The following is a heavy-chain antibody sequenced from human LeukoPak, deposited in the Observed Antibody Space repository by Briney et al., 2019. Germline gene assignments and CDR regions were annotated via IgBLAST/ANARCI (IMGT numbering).Heavy chain of an antibody. CDR3: TVSWEDFWSGYYTDY. V-gene: IGHV1-3*01. CDR1: GYTFTSYA. J-gene: IGHJ4*02. CDR2: INAGNGNT. Sequence: GASVTVSCTASGYTFTSYAMHWVRQAPGQRLEWMGWINAGNGNTKYSQKFQGRVTITRDTSASTAYMELSSLRSEDTAVYYCTVSWEDFWSGYYTDYWGQGTLVTVSS. D-gene: IGHD3-3*01.